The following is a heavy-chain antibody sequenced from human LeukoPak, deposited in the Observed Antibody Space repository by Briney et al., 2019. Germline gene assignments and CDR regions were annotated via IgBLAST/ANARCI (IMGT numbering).Heavy chain of an antibody. J-gene: IGHJ4*02. CDR3: ASITMVRGVTPDY. CDR2: IRYDGSNK. V-gene: IGHV3-30*02. D-gene: IGHD3-10*01. Sequence: GGSLRLSCAASGFTFSSYGMHWVRQAPGKGLEWVAFIRYDGSNKYYADSVKGRFTISRDNSKNTLYLQMNSLRAEDTAVYYCASITMVRGVTPDYWGQGTLVTVSS. CDR1: GFTFSSYG.